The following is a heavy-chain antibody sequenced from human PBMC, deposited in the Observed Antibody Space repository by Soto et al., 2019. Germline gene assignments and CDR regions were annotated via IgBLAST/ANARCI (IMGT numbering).Heavy chain of an antibody. Sequence: EVQLVESGGGLIQPGGSLRLSCAASGFTVSSKYMTWVRQAPGKGLEWVSVIYGGGTTYYADSVKGRFTISRDNSKNTLYLQVNSLRAEDTDVYYGEQTTGWPGFDFWGQGTLVTVSS. D-gene: IGHD6-19*01. J-gene: IGHJ4*02. CDR2: IYGGGTT. CDR1: GFTVSSKY. V-gene: IGHV3-53*01. CDR3: EQTTGWPGFDF.